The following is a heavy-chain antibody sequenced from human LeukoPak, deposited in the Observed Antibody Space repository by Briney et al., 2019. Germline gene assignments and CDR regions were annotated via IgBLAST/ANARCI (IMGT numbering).Heavy chain of an antibody. J-gene: IGHJ6*03. Sequence: GGSLRLSCAASGFTFSSYGMHWVRQAPGKGLEWVAFIRYDGSNKYYADSVTGRFTISRDNSKNTLYLQMNSLRAEDTAVYYCARDRWDYYYYYYMDVWGKGTTVTVSS. D-gene: IGHD1-26*01. CDR1: GFTFSSYG. CDR2: IRYDGSNK. CDR3: ARDRWDYYYYYYMDV. V-gene: IGHV3-30*02.